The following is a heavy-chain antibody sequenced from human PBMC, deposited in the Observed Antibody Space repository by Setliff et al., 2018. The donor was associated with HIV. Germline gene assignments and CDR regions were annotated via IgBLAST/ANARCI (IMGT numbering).Heavy chain of an antibody. CDR1: GFTFDDYA. D-gene: IGHD3-16*01. V-gene: IGHV3-21*01. Sequence: PGGSLRLSCTASGFTFDDYAMTWVRQPPGKGLEWVSSISYGSTYIYQSDSVRGRFTISRDDAKKSLYLQMNSLGAEDTAVYYCARSGGIGNYHWDVWGKGTTVTVSS. CDR2: ISYGSTYI. J-gene: IGHJ6*03. CDR3: ARSGGIGNYHWDV.